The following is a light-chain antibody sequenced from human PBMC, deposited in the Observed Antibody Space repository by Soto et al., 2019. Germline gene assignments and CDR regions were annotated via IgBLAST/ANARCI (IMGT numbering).Light chain of an antibody. V-gene: IGKV1-6*01. Sequence: AIQMTQSPSSLSASVGDRVTITCRASQHIGTELGWYQQKPGKAPELLIYASSILQSGVPSRFSGSGSGTDFTLTISSLQPEDFATYYCLQYYSYPRTFGQGTRVESK. J-gene: IGKJ1*01. CDR3: LQYYSYPRT. CDR2: ASS. CDR1: QHIGTE.